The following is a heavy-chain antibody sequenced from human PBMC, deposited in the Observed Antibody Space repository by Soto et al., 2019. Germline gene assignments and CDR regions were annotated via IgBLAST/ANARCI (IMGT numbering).Heavy chain of an antibody. CDR1: GASVSGCDYF. V-gene: IGHV4-39*01. D-gene: IGHD1-1*01. CDR2: ICASGTT. CDR3: ARHRRETGTYAQPLEN. J-gene: IGHJ4*02. Sequence: SATLSLTCTVSGASVSGCDYFWGWVRQPPGKGLAWIGSICASGTTYYNPSLKSRVTISADTSNNQFSLSLTSVTAADTAVYFCARHRRETGTYAQPLENWGQGTLVTVSS.